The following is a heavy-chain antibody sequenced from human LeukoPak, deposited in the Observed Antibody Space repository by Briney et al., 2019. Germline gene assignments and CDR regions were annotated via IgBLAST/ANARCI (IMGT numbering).Heavy chain of an antibody. D-gene: IGHD3/OR15-3a*01. V-gene: IGHV3-23*01. CDR2: ISGSGGST. Sequence: GGSLRLSCAASGFTCSSYAMSWVRQAPEKGLEWVSAISGSGGSTYYADSVKGRFTISRDNSKNTLYLQMNSLRAEDTAVYYCAKDWTLNFDYWGQGTLVTVSS. J-gene: IGHJ4*02. CDR1: GFTCSSYA. CDR3: AKDWTLNFDY.